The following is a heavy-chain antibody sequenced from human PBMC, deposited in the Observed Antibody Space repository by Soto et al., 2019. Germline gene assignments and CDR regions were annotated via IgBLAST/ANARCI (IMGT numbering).Heavy chain of an antibody. V-gene: IGHV3-30*04. CDR2: ISNDGSKK. CDR1: GFTFSNYA. CDR3: ARDVAMPTGLGLGY. D-gene: IGHD6-19*01. Sequence: QVHLVESGGGVVQPGRSLRLSCAASGFTFSNYAMHWVRQAPGKGLEWVAHISNDGSKKFYGDSVKGRFTISRDNSENSVYLQMTSLRPDDTAVFYCARDVAMPTGLGLGYWGQGTLVTVSS. J-gene: IGHJ4*02.